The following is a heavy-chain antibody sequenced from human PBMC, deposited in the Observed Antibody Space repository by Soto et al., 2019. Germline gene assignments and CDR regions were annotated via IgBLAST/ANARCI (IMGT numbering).Heavy chain of an antibody. CDR2: INPNSGGT. CDR3: ARESACFWSGERKLDFDD. V-gene: IGHV1-2*04. J-gene: IGHJ4*02. CDR1: GYTFTGYY. D-gene: IGHD3-3*01. Sequence: QVQLVQSGAEVKKPGASVKVSCKASGYTFTGYYMHWVRQAPGQGLEWMGWINPNSGGTNYAQKFQGWVTMTRDTSISTAYMELSRLRSDDTAVYYCARESACFWSGERKLDFDDWGQGTLVTVSS.